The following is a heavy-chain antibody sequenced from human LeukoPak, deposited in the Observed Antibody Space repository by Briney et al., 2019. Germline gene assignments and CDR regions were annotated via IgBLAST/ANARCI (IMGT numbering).Heavy chain of an antibody. V-gene: IGHV3-53*01. D-gene: IGHD2-15*01. J-gene: IGHJ4*02. CDR1: GFNVSSNY. Sequence: GGSLRLSCAASGFNVSSNYMNWVRQAPGKGLEWVSGIYGDGSTYYTKSVKGRFTISRDSSKNTLYLQMNSLRAEDTAVYYCAIGSYCSGGSCYPLFDYWGRGTLVTVSS. CDR3: AIGSYCSGGSCYPLFDY. CDR2: IYGDGST.